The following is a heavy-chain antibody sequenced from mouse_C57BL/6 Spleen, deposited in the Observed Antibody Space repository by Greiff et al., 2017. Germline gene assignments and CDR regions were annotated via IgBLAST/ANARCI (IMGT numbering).Heavy chain of an antibody. V-gene: IGHV1-61*01. J-gene: IGHJ2*01. Sequence: VQLQQPGAELVRPGSSVKLSCKASGYTFTSYWMDWVKQRPGQGLEWIGNIYPSDSETHYNQKFKDKATLTVDKSSSTAYMQLSSLTSEDSAVYYCARVDSNYLFDYWGQGTTLTVSS. CDR3: ARVDSNYLFDY. CDR2: IYPSDSET. CDR1: GYTFTSYW. D-gene: IGHD2-5*01.